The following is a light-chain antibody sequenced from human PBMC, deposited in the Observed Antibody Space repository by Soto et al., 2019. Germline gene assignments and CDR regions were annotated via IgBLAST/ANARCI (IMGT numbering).Light chain of an antibody. CDR1: QSLLHSNGYSY. CDR3: MQALQTWT. J-gene: IGKJ1*01. Sequence: DTMMTQSPLSLPVTPGEPASISCRSSQSLLHSNGYSYVDCYLQKPGQSPQLLNYLASNRASEGPDRISRSGSGTEFTLKISRVDNEDVGLYYFMQALQTWTIGQGTKVEIK. CDR2: LAS. V-gene: IGKV2-28*01.